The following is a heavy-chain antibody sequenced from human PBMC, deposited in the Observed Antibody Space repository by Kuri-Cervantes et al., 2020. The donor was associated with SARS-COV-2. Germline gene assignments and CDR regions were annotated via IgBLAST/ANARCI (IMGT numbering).Heavy chain of an antibody. CDR3: AKDTKSYDFWSGGFDY. CDR2: IKQDGSER. J-gene: IGHJ4*02. Sequence: GGSLRLSCAASGFTFSSYWMSWVRQAPGKGLEWVANIKQDGSERFYVDSVKGRFTISRDNAKNSLYLQMNSLRAEDMALYYCAKDTKSYDFWSGGFDYWGQGTLVTVSS. CDR1: GFTFSSYW. V-gene: IGHV3-7*03. D-gene: IGHD3-3*01.